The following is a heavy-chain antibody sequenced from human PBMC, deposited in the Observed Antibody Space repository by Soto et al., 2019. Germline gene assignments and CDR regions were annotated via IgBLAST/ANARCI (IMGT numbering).Heavy chain of an antibody. J-gene: IGHJ5*02. D-gene: IGHD5-18*01. CDR1: GGSVSSGDYY. CDR2: IYYSGNT. Sequence: SETLSLTCTVSGGSVSSGDYYWSWIRQPPGKGLEWIGYIYYSGNTNYSPSLKSRVIISVDTSKNLFSLKLTSVTAAGTAVYYCARIPVDTSMIYWLDPWGQGTLVTVSS. V-gene: IGHV4-61*08. CDR3: ARIPVDTSMIYWLDP.